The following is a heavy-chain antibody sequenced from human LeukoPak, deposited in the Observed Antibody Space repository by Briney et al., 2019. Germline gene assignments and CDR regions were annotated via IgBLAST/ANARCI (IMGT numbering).Heavy chain of an antibody. D-gene: IGHD1-26*01. J-gene: IGHJ4*02. CDR3: ARGSAEGSYYGY. CDR2: ISWNSGSI. CDR1: GFTFEDYA. V-gene: IGHV3-9*01. Sequence: PGGSLRLSCAASGFTFEDYAMHWVRQAPGKGLEWVSGISWNSGSIGYADSVKGRFTISRDNAKNSLYLQMNSLRAEDTAVYYCARGSAEGSYYGYWGQGTLVTVSS.